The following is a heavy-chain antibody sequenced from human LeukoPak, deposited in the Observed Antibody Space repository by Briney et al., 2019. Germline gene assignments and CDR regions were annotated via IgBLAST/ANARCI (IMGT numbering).Heavy chain of an antibody. CDR1: GYSISSGHY. J-gene: IGHJ4*02. D-gene: IGHD3-22*01. CDR3: ARNDSIGYFDY. Sequence: SETLSLTCAVSGYSISSGHYWGWIRQPPGKGLEWIGGIYHSGSTSYNPSLKSRVTISVDTSKNQFSLKLNSVTAADTAVYYCARNDSIGYFDYWGQGTLVTVSS. V-gene: IGHV4-38-2*01. CDR2: IYHSGST.